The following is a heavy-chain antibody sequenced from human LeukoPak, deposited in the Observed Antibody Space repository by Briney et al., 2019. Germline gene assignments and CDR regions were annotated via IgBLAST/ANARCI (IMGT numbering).Heavy chain of an antibody. D-gene: IGHD3-3*01. CDR3: ASSLLRPYAFDI. V-gene: IGHV4-4*07. CDR2: IHASGSS. J-gene: IGHJ3*02. CDR1: AGSISTNY. Sequence: SETLSLTCTVSAGSISTNYWSWIRQPAGKGLEWIGRIHASGSSSYNPSLKSRVTMSIDTSKNQFSLKLSSVTAADTAVYYCASSLLRPYAFDIWGQGTMVTVSS.